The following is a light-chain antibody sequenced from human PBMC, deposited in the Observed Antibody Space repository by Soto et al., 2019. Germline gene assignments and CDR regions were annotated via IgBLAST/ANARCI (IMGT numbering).Light chain of an antibody. J-gene: IGKJ3*01. V-gene: IGKV1-39*01. Sequence: DLQMAQSLCSLPEYVGARVTITCRASHSIDFYLNWSKQKPGQAPKLRSDGASNLQSGVPSRFIGSGYATDVSRTISSLQPEDFATYYCQQTYKNSWTVGPGTKEDIK. CDR2: GAS. CDR1: HSIDFY. CDR3: QQTYKNSWT.